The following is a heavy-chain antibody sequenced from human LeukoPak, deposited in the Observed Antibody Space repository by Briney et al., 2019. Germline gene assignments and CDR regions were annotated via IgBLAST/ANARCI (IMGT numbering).Heavy chain of an antibody. Sequence: SETLSLTCTVSGGSISTITYYWGWIRQPPGTGLEWIGSIYYSGGPYYNPSLKSRVTISVHTSNNQFSLKLSSVTAADTAVYYCARKPIVSSSWYYFDYWGQGTLVTVSS. D-gene: IGHD6-13*01. CDR2: IYYSGGP. CDR3: ARKPIVSSSWYYFDY. CDR1: GGSISTITYY. J-gene: IGHJ4*02. V-gene: IGHV4-39*07.